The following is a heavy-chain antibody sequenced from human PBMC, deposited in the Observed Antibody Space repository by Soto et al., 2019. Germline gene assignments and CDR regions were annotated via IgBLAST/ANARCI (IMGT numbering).Heavy chain of an antibody. D-gene: IGHD2-21*01. Sequence: ASVQVSCKASGYTFTSYYMHWVRQAPGQGLEWMGIINPSGGSTSYAQKFQGRVTMTRDTSTSTVYMELSSLRSEDTAVYYCARERGDDAFDIWGQGTMVTVSS. CDR1: GYTFTSYY. J-gene: IGHJ3*02. CDR2: INPSGGST. V-gene: IGHV1-46*03. CDR3: ARERGDDAFDI.